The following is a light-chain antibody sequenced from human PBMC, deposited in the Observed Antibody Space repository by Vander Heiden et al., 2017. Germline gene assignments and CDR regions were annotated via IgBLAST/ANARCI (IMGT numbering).Light chain of an antibody. J-gene: IGLJ3*02. CDR1: QLGDKY. V-gene: IGLV3-1*01. Sequence: SYELTQPPSVSVSPGQTASITCSGDQLGDKYASWYQQKPGQSPVLVIDQDSKRPSGIAERFSGSNSGNTATLTISGTQAMDEADYYCQAWDSSTWVFGGGTKLTVL. CDR2: QDS. CDR3: QAWDSSTWV.